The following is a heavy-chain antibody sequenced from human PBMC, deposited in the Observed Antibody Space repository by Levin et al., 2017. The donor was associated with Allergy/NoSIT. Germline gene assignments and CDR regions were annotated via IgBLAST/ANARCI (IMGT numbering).Heavy chain of an antibody. J-gene: IGHJ4*02. CDR2: ISWNSGSI. Sequence: GGSLRLSCAASGFTFDDYAMHWVRQAPGKGLEWVSGISWNSGSIGYADSVKGRFTISRDNAKNSLYLQMNSLRAEDTALYYCAKDIGVAREQWLEVGGFDYWGQGTLVTVSS. CDR1: GFTFDDYA. V-gene: IGHV3-9*01. CDR3: AKDIGVAREQWLEVGGFDY. D-gene: IGHD6-19*01.